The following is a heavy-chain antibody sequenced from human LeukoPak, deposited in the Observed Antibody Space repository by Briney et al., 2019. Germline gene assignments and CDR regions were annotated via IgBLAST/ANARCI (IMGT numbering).Heavy chain of an antibody. CDR1: GFTFIDYY. D-gene: IGHD4-17*01. V-gene: IGHV3-11*06. Sequence: GGSLRLSCAASGFTFIDYYMSWIRQAPGRGLEWVSSISSISSYTNYADSVKGRFTISRDNAKNSLYLQMNSLRAEDTAVYYCARALGYGDYVPSYWGQGTLVTVSS. CDR3: ARALGYGDYVPSY. CDR2: ISSISSYT. J-gene: IGHJ4*02.